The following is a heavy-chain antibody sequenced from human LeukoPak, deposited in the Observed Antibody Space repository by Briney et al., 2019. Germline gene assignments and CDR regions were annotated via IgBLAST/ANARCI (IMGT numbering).Heavy chain of an antibody. J-gene: IGHJ4*02. CDR2: ISSSSSYI. V-gene: IGHV3-21*04. CDR3: AKASSVGVFDY. Sequence: PGGSLRLSCAASAFTFSDYTMTWVRQAPGKGLEWVSSISSSSSYIYYADSVKGRFTISRDNAKNSLYLQMNSLRAEDTALYYCAKASSVGVFDYWGQGTLVTVSS. CDR1: AFTFSDYT. D-gene: IGHD2-15*01.